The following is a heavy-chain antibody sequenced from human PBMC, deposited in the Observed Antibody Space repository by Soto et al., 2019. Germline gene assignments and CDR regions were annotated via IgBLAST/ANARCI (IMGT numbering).Heavy chain of an antibody. Sequence: GGSLRLSCAASGFTFSSYAMSWVRQAPGKGLEWVSAISGSGGSTYYADSVKGRFTISRDNSKNTLYLQMNSLRAEDTAVYYCAKDHVLMVYALSCAFDYWGQGTLVTVSS. CDR3: AKDHVLMVYALSCAFDY. V-gene: IGHV3-23*01. D-gene: IGHD2-8*01. CDR1: GFTFSSYA. J-gene: IGHJ4*02. CDR2: ISGSGGST.